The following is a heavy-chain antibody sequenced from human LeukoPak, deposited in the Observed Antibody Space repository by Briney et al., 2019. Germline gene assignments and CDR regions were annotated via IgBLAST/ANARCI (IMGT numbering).Heavy chain of an antibody. D-gene: IGHD2-8*01. CDR3: ARAVGYCTNGVCYTEDLRNYYFDY. J-gene: IGHJ4*02. CDR1: GGSISSSSYY. CDR2: IYYSGST. Sequence: PSETLSLTCTVSGGSISSSSYYWGWIRQPPGTGLEWIGSIYYSGSTYYNPSLKSRVTISVDTSKNQFSLKLSSVTAADTAVYYCARAVGYCTNGVCYTEDLRNYYFDYWGQGTLVTVSS. V-gene: IGHV4-39*07.